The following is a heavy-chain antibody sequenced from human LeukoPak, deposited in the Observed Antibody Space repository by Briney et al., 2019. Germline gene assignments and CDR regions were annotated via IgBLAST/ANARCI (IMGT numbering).Heavy chain of an antibody. Sequence: PGRSLTLSCAASGFTFSRLGMQWVRQAPGKGLEWVAVIHNDGTQGQYADSVKGRFTISKDNSQNTLYLQMNNLRDDDTAVYYCAKEGDEFRGYLDVWGKGTTGTVSS. J-gene: IGHJ6*03. D-gene: IGHD3-16*01. V-gene: IGHV3-33*06. CDR3: AKEGDEFRGYLDV. CDR2: IHNDGTQG. CDR1: GFTFSRLG.